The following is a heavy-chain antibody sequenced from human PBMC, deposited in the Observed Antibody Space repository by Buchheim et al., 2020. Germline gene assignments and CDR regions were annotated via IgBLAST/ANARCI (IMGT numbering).Heavy chain of an antibody. D-gene: IGHD2-15*01. V-gene: IGHV3-23*01. CDR3: AKRGGSTYYFDY. Sequence: EVQLLESGGGLVQPGGSLRLSCAASGFTLSSYSMSWVRQAPGKGLEWVSSMSGSGGGTYYADSLKGRFAISRDRSKNTLYLQMNSLRADDTAVYYCAKRGGSTYYFDYWGHGTL. CDR1: GFTLSSYS. J-gene: IGHJ4*01. CDR2: MSGSGGGT.